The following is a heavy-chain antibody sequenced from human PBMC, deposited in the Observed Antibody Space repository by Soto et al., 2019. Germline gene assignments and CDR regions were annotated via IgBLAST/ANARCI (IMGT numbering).Heavy chain of an antibody. CDR1: GFTFSSYS. V-gene: IGHV3-21*01. CDR3: ARVATGDLAFDI. CDR2: ISSSSSYI. J-gene: IGHJ3*02. Sequence: GGSLRLSCAASGFTFSSYSMNWVRQAPGKGLEWVSSISSSSSYIYYADSVKGRFTISRDNAKNSLYLQMNSLRAEDTAVYYCARVATGDLAFDIWGQGTMVTVSS. D-gene: IGHD7-27*01.